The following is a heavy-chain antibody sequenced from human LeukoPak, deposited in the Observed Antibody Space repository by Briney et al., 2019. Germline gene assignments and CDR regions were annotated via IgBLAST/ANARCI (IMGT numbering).Heavy chain of an antibody. CDR1: GFTFSAFH. D-gene: IGHD6-19*01. V-gene: IGHV3-73*01. Sequence: GGPLRLSCAASGFTFSAFHMHWVRQASGKGLHWVGRITTKANSYATAYAASVKGRFTVSRDDSKNTAYLQMSSLKTEDTAVYYCTTYTSGHYWGQGTLVTVSS. J-gene: IGHJ4*02. CDR2: ITTKANSYAT. CDR3: TTYTSGHY.